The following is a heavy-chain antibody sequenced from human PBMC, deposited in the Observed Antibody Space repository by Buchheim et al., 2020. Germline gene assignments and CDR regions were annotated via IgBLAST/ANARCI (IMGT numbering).Heavy chain of an antibody. D-gene: IGHD3-3*01. Sequence: QVLLQESGPGLVKPSETLSLTCTVSGGSISSFYWSWIRQPPGKGLEWIGYMYYTGSTNYDPSLKSRVPMSLDTSKNQFSLKLSSVTAADTAVYYCARAISNYDFWSGSTINNWFDPWGQGTL. J-gene: IGHJ5*02. CDR1: GGSISSFY. CDR2: MYYTGST. CDR3: ARAISNYDFWSGSTINNWFDP. V-gene: IGHV4-59*01.